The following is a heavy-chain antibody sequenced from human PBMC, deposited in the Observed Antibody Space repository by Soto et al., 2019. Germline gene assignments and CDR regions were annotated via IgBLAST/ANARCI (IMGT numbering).Heavy chain of an antibody. V-gene: IGHV4-59*01. D-gene: IGHD3-10*01. CDR2: IYYTGST. J-gene: IGHJ3*02. Sequence: PSETLSLTCTVSGGSISSYYWNWIRQPPGEGLEWIGYIYYTGSTNYNPSLKSRVTISVDTSNNQFSLRLNSVTAADTAVYFCATGGQGIPFHIWGQGTMVTVSS. CDR3: ATGGQGIPFHI. CDR1: GGSISSYY.